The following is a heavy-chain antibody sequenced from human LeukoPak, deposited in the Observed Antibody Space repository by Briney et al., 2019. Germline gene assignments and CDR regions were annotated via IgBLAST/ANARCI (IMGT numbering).Heavy chain of an antibody. CDR3: ARDPYCSGGSCYLDY. J-gene: IGHJ4*02. Sequence: QPGGSLRLSCAASGFTFSSYWMSGVRQAPGKGLEWGANIKQDGSEKYYVDSVKGRFTISRDNAKNSLYLQMNSLRAEDTAVYYCARDPYCSGGSCYLDYWGQGTLVTVSS. CDR2: IKQDGSEK. CDR1: GFTFSSYW. V-gene: IGHV3-7*01. D-gene: IGHD2-15*01.